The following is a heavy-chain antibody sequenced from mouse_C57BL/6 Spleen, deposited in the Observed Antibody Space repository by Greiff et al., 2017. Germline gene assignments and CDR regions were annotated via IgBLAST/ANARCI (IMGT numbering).Heavy chain of an antibody. J-gene: IGHJ1*03. Sequence: QVQLQQSGAELVKPGASVKISCKASGYAFSSYWMNWVQQRPGKGLEWIGQIYPGDGDTNYTGKFKGKGTLTADKSSSTAYMQLSSLTSEDSAVYFGARGGGNVDVWGTGTTVTVSS. CDR3: ARGGGNVDV. CDR1: GYAFSSYW. V-gene: IGHV1-80*01. CDR2: IYPGDGDT.